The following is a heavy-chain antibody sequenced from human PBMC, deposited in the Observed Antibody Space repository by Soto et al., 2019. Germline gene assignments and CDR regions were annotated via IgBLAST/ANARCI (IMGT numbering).Heavy chain of an antibody. CDR2: IIPIFGTA. D-gene: IGHD2-15*01. CDR3: AHLSDIVVVVAAHSGAFDI. Sequence: ASVKVSCKASGGTFSSYAISWVRQAPGQGLEWMGGIIPIFGTANYAQKFQGRVTITADESTSTAYMELSSLRSEDTAVYYCAHLSDIVVVVAAHSGAFDIWGQGTMVTVSS. V-gene: IGHV1-69*13. CDR1: GGTFSSYA. J-gene: IGHJ3*02.